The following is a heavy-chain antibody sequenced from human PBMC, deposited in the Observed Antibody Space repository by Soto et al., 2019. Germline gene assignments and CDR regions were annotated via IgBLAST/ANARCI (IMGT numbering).Heavy chain of an antibody. Sequence: PGGSLRLSCAASGFTFSSYAMSWVRQAPGKGLEWVSAISGSGGSTYYADSVKGRFTISRDNSKNTLYLQMNSLRAEDTAVYYCAKDHPNCSGGSCYSYYYYGMDVWGQGTTVPVSS. J-gene: IGHJ6*02. CDR2: ISGSGGST. CDR3: AKDHPNCSGGSCYSYYYYGMDV. CDR1: GFTFSSYA. D-gene: IGHD2-15*01. V-gene: IGHV3-23*01.